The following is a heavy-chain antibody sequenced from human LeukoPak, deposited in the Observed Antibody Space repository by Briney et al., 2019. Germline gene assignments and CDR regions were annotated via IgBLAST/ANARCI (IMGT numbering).Heavy chain of an antibody. J-gene: IGHJ4*02. V-gene: IGHV3-53*01. CDR3: ARGVEPLAANTLAY. D-gene: IGHD1-14*01. CDR2: LYSDGNT. CDR1: GFTVFTNA. Sequence: GGTLRLSCAASGFTVFTNAMTWVRQAPGKGLEWGSVLYSDGNTKYADSVQGRFTISRDNSKNTLYLEMNSLSPDDTAVYYCARGVEPLAANTLAYWGQGTLVTVSS.